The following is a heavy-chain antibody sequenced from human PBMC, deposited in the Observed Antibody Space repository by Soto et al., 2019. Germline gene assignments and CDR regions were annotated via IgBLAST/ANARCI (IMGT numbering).Heavy chain of an antibody. CDR1: GFTFNGYA. CDR2: VSYTGNNK. D-gene: IGHD6-6*01. CDR3: SRDRGGRSSLFAMDV. V-gene: IGHV3-30*04. J-gene: IGHJ6*02. Sequence: QVQLVESGGGVIQPGRSLRLSCTASGFTFNGYAMYWVRQAPGKGLEWVAFVSYTGNNKYYADSVKGRFSISRDNSKNPLFLEVASLRGEDTAVYYCSRDRGGRSSLFAMDVWGQGTTVTVSS.